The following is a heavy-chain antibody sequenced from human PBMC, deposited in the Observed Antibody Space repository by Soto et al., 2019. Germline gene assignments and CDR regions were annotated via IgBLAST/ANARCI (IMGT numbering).Heavy chain of an antibody. CDR2: ISPSSGYT. Sequence: ASVKVSCKASGYSFTNYGFCCVRQVPGQGLEWMGYISPSSGYTTYAPNLQERVVMTTDSSTTTVYMELRSLTSDDTAVYYCAREMWTRSGPQNFFDYWGQGALVTVSS. CDR3: AREMWTRSGPQNFFDY. CDR1: GYSFTNYG. D-gene: IGHD6-25*01. J-gene: IGHJ4*02. V-gene: IGHV1-18*01.